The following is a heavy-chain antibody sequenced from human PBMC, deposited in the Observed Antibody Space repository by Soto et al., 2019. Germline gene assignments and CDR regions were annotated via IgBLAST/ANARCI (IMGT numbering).Heavy chain of an antibody. CDR3: ARDSSGWYDY. CDR1: GGSISSSSYY. J-gene: IGHJ4*02. V-gene: IGHV4-39*01. CDR2: IYYSGST. D-gene: IGHD6-19*01. Sequence: SQTLSLTCTVSGGSISSSSYYWGWIRQPPGEGLEWIGSIYYSGSTYYNPSLKSRVTISVDTSKNQFSLKLSSVTAADTAVYYCARDSSGWYDYWGQGTLVTVSS.